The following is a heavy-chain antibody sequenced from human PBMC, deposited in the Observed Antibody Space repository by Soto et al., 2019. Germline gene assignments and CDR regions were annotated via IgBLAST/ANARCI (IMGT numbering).Heavy chain of an antibody. J-gene: IGHJ6*02. CDR1: GYTFTRSG. D-gene: IGHD2-2*01. CDR3: ARDLIVLVPAANYYYGMDV. CDR2: ISTYNGDT. Sequence: ASVKVSCKASGYTFTRSGISWVRQAPGQGLEWMGWISTYNGDTNYAQTFQGRVTMTRNTSTSTAHMELSSLRSEDTAVYYCARDLIVLVPAANYYYGMDVWGQGTTVTVSS. V-gene: IGHV1-18*01.